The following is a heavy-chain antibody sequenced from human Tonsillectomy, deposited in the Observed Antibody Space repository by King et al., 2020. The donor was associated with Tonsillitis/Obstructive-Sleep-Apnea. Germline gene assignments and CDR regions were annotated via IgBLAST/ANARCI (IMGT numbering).Heavy chain of an antibody. V-gene: IGHV3-30*04. J-gene: IGHJ4*02. CDR2: ISYDGSNK. CDR3: ARDMAIATAWDYFDY. D-gene: IGHD6-13*01. Sequence: GQLVQSGGGVVQPGRSLRLSCAASGFTFSSYAIHWVRQAPGKGLEWVAVISYDGSNKYYADSVKGRFTISRDNSKNTLYLQKNNLRAEDTAIYYCARDMAIATAWDYFDYWGQGTLVTVSS. CDR1: GFTFSSYA.